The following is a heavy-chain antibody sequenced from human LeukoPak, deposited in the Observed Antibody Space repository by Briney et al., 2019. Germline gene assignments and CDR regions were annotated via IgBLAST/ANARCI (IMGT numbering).Heavy chain of an antibody. V-gene: IGHV3-48*03. CDR1: GFSFSSYD. J-gene: IGHJ4*02. CDR2: ISSSGTTI. CDR3: ASKFDY. Sequence: PGGSLRLSCAGTGFSFSSYDMTWVRQAPGKGLEWISYISSSGTTIYYADSVKGRFTISRDNAKSSLDLQMNSLRAEDTAVYYCASKFDYWGQGTLVTVSS.